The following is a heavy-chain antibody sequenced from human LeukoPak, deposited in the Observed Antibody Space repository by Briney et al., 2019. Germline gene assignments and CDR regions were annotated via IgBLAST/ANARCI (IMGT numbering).Heavy chain of an antibody. Sequence: SETLSLTCAVYGGSFSGYYWSWIRQPPGKGLEWIGEINHSGSTNYNPSLKSRVTISVDTSKNQFSLKLSSVTAADTAVYYCASGHSSSSYWGQGTLVTDSS. CDR2: INHSGST. V-gene: IGHV4-34*01. J-gene: IGHJ4*02. D-gene: IGHD6-13*01. CDR1: GGSFSGYY. CDR3: ASGHSSSSY.